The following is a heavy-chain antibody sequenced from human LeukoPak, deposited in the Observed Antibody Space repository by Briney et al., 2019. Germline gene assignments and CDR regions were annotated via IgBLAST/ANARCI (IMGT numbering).Heavy chain of an antibody. CDR1: GYTFTSYG. V-gene: IGHV1-18*04. Sequence: SVKVSCKASGYTFTSYGISWVRQAPGQGLEWMGWISAYNGNTNYAQKLQGRVTMTTDTSTSTAYMELRSLRSDDTAVYYCARDMSSSGWYTSVSNIYYFDYWGQGTLVTVSS. CDR2: ISAYNGNT. D-gene: IGHD6-19*01. CDR3: ARDMSSSGWYTSVSNIYYFDY. J-gene: IGHJ4*02.